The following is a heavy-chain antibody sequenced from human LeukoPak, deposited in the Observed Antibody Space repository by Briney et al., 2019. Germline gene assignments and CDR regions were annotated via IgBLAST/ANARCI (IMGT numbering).Heavy chain of an antibody. V-gene: IGHV3-11*04. CDR3: ARALGAAAGMGGYYYYYMDV. D-gene: IGHD6-13*01. CDR1: GFTFSDYY. J-gene: IGHJ6*03. CDR2: IIGSGSTI. Sequence: PGGSLRLSCAASGFTFSDYYMTWIRQAPGKGLEWVSYIIGSGSTIYYADSVKGRFTISRDNAKNSLYLQMNSLRAEDTAVYYCARALGAAAGMGGYYYYYMDVWGKGTTVTVSS.